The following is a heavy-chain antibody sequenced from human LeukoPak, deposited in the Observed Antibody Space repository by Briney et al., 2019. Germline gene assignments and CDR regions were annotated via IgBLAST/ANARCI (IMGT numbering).Heavy chain of an antibody. CDR2: IYYTGVT. J-gene: IGHJ1*01. CDR1: GGPLTISY. V-gene: IGHV4-59*13. CDR3: VRGERCGGDCSSRQQ. D-gene: IGHD2-21*02. Sequence: SETLSLTCTVSGGPLTISYWSWIRQPPGRGLEWVGYIYYTGVTNYHPSLAGRVSMSLDMSKNLISLNLDSVTAADTAVYFCVRGERCGGDCSSRQQWGQGTLVTVSS.